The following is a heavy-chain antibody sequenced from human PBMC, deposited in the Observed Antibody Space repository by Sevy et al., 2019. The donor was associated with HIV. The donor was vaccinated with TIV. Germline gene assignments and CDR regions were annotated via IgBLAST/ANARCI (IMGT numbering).Heavy chain of an antibody. D-gene: IGHD6-19*01. Sequence: GGSLRLSCAASGFTLSSYRMSWVRQAPGKGLEWVANIKQDGSEKYYVDSVKGRFTISRDNAKNSLYLQMNSLRAEDTAVYYCARAYSSGWYRYYYYYMDVWGKGTTVTVSS. J-gene: IGHJ6*03. CDR3: ARAYSSGWYRYYYYYMDV. V-gene: IGHV3-7*03. CDR2: IKQDGSEK. CDR1: GFTLSSYR.